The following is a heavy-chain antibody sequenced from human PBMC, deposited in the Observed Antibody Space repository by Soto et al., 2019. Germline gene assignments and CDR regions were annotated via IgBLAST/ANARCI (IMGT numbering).Heavy chain of an antibody. Sequence: QVQLVESGGGVVQPGRSLRLSCAASGFTFSTCDMHWVRQAPGKGLDWVAVISYDGNNIYYAASVQGRFTISRDNSKNTVYLQMNSLRLEDTALYYCARVAPFSGSHYLLNYWGQGTLVTVSS. CDR2: ISYDGNNI. CDR1: GFTFSTCD. J-gene: IGHJ4*02. CDR3: ARVAPFSGSHYLLNY. D-gene: IGHD1-26*01. V-gene: IGHV3-30-3*01.